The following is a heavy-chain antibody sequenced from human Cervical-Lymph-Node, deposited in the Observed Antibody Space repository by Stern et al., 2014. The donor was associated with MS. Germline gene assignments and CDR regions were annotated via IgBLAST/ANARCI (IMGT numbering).Heavy chain of an antibody. CDR1: GGSFSYYA. D-gene: IGHD3-22*01. CDR2: IIPIVRTA. V-gene: IGHV1-69*01. CDR3: ARDRRHYDTSGGYYFDS. J-gene: IGHJ4*02. Sequence: VQLLESGAEVKKPGSSVKVSCTASGGSFSYYAINWVRQAPGQGPEWMGGIIPIVRTANYAQKFQGRVTITADESTSTAYMELSSLRSEDTAVYYCARDRRHYDTSGGYYFDSWGQGTLVTVSS.